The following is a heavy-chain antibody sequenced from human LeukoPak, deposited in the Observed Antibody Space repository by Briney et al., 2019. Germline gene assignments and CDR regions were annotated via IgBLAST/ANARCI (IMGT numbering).Heavy chain of an antibody. D-gene: IGHD2-2*01. CDR1: GYSFTSYW. CDR2: IYPDDSDT. CDR3: ARRRYCSSTSCPAGWFDP. Sequence: GESLKISCKGSGYSFTSYWIGWVRQMPGKGLEWMGIIYPDDSDTRYSPSFQGQVTISADKSISTAYLQWSSPKASDTAMYYCARRRYCSSTSCPAGWFDPWGQGTLVTVSS. J-gene: IGHJ5*02. V-gene: IGHV5-51*01.